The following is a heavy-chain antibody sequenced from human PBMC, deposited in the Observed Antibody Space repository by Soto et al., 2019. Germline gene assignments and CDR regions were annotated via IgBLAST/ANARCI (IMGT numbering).Heavy chain of an antibody. Sequence: QVQVVESGGGVVQPGRSLRLSCTPSGFTFSGHAMHWVRQAPGKGLEWLAQIWYDGSNKYYADSVKGRFTISRDNSXNTLYVQRDSLRVEDTAVYYCARDGQSLAPYALDVWGQGTSVTVSS. CDR3: ARDGQSLAPYALDV. CDR2: IWYDGSNK. CDR1: GFTFSGHA. D-gene: IGHD6-19*01. V-gene: IGHV3-33*01. J-gene: IGHJ6*02.